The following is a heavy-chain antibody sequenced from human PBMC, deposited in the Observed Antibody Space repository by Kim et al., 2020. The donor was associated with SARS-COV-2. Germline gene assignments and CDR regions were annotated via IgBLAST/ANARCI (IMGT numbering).Heavy chain of an antibody. D-gene: IGHD6-19*01. CDR3: ASGWYGKRGWFDP. CDR2: IYYSGST. CDR1: GVSISSSSYY. Sequence: SETLSLTCTVSGVSISSSSYYWGWIRQPPGKGLEWIGSIYYSGSTYYNPSLKSRVTISVDTSKNQFSLKLSSVTAADTAVYYCASGWYGKRGWFDPWGQGTLVTVSS. J-gene: IGHJ5*02. V-gene: IGHV4-39*07.